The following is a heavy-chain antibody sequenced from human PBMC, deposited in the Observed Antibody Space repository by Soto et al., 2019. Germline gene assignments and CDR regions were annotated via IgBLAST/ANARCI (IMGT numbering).Heavy chain of an antibody. J-gene: IGHJ6*03. CDR3: ARAFLRYRSPDYYYMAV. D-gene: IGHD3-16*02. V-gene: IGHV1-18*01. CDR1: GYTFTSYG. Sequence: ASVKVSCKASGYTFTSYGISWVRQAPGQGLEWMGWISAYNGNTNYAQKLQGRVTMTTDTSTSTAYMELRSLRSDDTAVYYCARAFLRYRSPDYYYMAVWGKGTSVTVSS. CDR2: ISAYNGNT.